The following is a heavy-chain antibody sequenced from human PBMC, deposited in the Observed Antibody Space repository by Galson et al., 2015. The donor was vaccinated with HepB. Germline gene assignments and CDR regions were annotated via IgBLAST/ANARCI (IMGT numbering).Heavy chain of an antibody. CDR2: INPNSGGT. J-gene: IGHJ6*02. Sequence: SVKVSCKASGYTFTGYYMHWVRPAPGQGLEWMGWINPNSGGTNYAQKFQGWVTMTRDTSISTAYMELSRLRSDDTAVYYCARDPPDHIPSSSYGMAVWGQGTTVTVSS. CDR1: GYTFTGYY. D-gene: IGHD6-6*01. CDR3: ARDPPDHIPSSSYGMAV. V-gene: IGHV1-2*04.